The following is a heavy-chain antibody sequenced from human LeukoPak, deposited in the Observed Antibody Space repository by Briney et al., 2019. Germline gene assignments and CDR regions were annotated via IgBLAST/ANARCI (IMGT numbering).Heavy chain of an antibody. D-gene: IGHD5-12*01. J-gene: IGHJ5*02. CDR2: IYYSGSA. Sequence: SQTLFLTCTVSGGSISSGGYYWSWIRQHPGKGLEWIGYIYYSGSAYYNPSLKSRVTISVDTSENQFSLKLGSVTAADTAVYYCARGRGVASRNWFDPWGQGTLVTVSS. CDR3: ARGRGVASRNWFDP. V-gene: IGHV4-31*03. CDR1: GGSISSGGYY.